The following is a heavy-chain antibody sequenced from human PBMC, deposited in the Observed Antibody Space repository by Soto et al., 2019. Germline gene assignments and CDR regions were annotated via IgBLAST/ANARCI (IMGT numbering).Heavy chain of an antibody. J-gene: IGHJ4*02. CDR1: EFTFRNYP. V-gene: IGHV3-23*01. D-gene: IGHD2-2*01. CDR2: ISHDGSER. CDR3: AGEIPTIGPHFDY. Sequence: EVQLLDSGGGLVQPGGSLRLSCVASEFTFRNYPMTWVRQTPGEGLDWVATISHDGSERYNADSVKGRFTISRDNSKNTLYLQMNSLRVEDTAIYYCAGEIPTIGPHFDYWGQGTLVTVSS.